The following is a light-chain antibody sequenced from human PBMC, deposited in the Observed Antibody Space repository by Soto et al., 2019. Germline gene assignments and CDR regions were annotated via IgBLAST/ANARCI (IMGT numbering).Light chain of an antibody. CDR1: QGVSSSY. CDR3: QHYRTS. V-gene: IGKV3-20*01. J-gene: IGKJ4*01. CDR2: GAS. Sequence: EIVLTQSPATLSLSPGERATLSCRASQGVSSSYLAWYQQKPGQPPRLLIYGASSRATRIPDRFSGSGSGTDFTLTITRLDPEDFEVYYCQHYRTSFGGGTKVEIK.